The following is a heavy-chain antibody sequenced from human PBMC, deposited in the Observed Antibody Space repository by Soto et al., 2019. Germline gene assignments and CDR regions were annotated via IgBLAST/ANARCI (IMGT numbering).Heavy chain of an antibody. CDR2: IYTSGST. CDR1: GGSISSYY. Sequence: TLSLTCTVSGGSISSYYWSWIRQPAGKGLEWIGRIYTSGSTNYNPSLKSRVTMSVDTSKNQFSLKLSSVTAADTAVYYCARVRRSSPSPYYYYYNGMDVWGQGTTVTVTS. V-gene: IGHV4-4*07. J-gene: IGHJ6*02. CDR3: ARVRRSSPSPYYYYYNGMDV. D-gene: IGHD6-6*01.